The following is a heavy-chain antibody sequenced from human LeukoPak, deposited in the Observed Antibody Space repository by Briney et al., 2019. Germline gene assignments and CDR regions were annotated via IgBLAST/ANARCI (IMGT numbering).Heavy chain of an antibody. CDR3: ARDTIYGSGSRSDY. CDR2: IYSGGST. J-gene: IGHJ4*02. V-gene: IGHV3-66*01. Sequence: GGSLRLSCAASGFTVSSNYMSWVRQAPGKGLEWVSVIYSGGSTYYADSVKGGFTISRDNSKNTLYLQMNSLRAEDTAVYYCARDTIYGSGSRSDYWGQGTLVTVSS. CDR1: GFTVSSNY. D-gene: IGHD3-10*01.